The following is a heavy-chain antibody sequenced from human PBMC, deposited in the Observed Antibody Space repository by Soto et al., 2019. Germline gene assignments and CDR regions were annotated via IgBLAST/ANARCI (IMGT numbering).Heavy chain of an antibody. CDR3: AKETLSGWRTLYY. D-gene: IGHD6-19*01. J-gene: IGHJ4*02. Sequence: GGSLRLSCAVSGFTFSNFGMDWVRQAPGKGLEWVALISYDGSDQYHADSVKGRFTISRDNSKNTLLLEMNSLRAEDTAVYYCAKETLSGWRTLYYWGQGAPVTVSS. CDR1: GFTFSNFG. V-gene: IGHV3-30*18. CDR2: ISYDGSDQ.